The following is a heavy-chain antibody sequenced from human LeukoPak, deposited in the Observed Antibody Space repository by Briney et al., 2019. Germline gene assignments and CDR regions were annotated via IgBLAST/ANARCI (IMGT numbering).Heavy chain of an antibody. CDR3: AKDTFMFGSSGSNFDY. D-gene: IGHD3-10*01. CDR1: GFTFDDYT. CDR2: ISWDGGST. J-gene: IGHJ4*02. Sequence: GGSLRLSCAASGFTFDDYTMHWVRQAPGKGLEWVSLISWDGGSTYYADSVKGRFTISRDNSKNSLYLQMNSLRTEDTALYYCAKDTFMFGSSGSNFDYWGQGTLVTVSS. V-gene: IGHV3-43*01.